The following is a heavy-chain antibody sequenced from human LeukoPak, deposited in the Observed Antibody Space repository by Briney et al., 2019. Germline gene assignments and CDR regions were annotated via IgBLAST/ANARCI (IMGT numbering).Heavy chain of an antibody. CDR1: GIILSHYG. V-gene: IGHV3-23*01. D-gene: IGHD3-10*01. J-gene: IGHJ4*02. Sequence: GGALRLSCAVSGIILSHYGMRGVRQAPGRGLEWVAGIGGSGGRTNYADSVKDRFTISRDSPKNTLYLQMNSLRAEDTAVYFCAKRGVVIRVVLVGFHKEAYYFDSWGQGALVTVSS. CDR2: IGGSGGRT. CDR3: AKRGVVIRVVLVGFHKEAYYFDS.